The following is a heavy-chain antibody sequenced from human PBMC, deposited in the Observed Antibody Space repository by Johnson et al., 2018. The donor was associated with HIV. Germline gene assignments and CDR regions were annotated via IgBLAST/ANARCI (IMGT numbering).Heavy chain of an antibody. CDR3: TTDGAITMVRGVIGEGKAFDI. D-gene: IGHD3-10*01. CDR2: IKSRTDGGTT. J-gene: IGHJ3*02. V-gene: IGHV3-15*01. Sequence: EQLVESGGGLVQPGRSLRLSCAASGFTFDDYAMHWVRQAPGKGLEWVGRIKSRTDGGTTDYAALVKDRFTISRDDSKNTLYLQMISLKTEDTAVYYCTTDGAITMVRGVIGEGKAFDIWGQGTMVTVSS. CDR1: GFTFDDYA.